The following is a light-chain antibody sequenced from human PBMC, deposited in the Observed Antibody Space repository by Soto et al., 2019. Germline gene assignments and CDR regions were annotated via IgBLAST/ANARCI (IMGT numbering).Light chain of an antibody. Sequence: DILMTQSPDSLAGSLGERATINCKSSQSVLYSSNNKNYLAWYQQKSGQPPKLLIYWASTRESGVPDRFSGSGSGTDFTLTISSMQAADVAVYYCQQYYSSPWTFGQGTKVDIK. CDR2: WAS. J-gene: IGKJ1*01. V-gene: IGKV4-1*01. CDR3: QQYYSSPWT. CDR1: QSVLYSSNNKNY.